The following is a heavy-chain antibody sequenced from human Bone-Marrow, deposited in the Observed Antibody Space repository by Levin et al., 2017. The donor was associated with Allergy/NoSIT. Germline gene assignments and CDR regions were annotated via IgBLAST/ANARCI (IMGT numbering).Heavy chain of an antibody. V-gene: IGHV1-24*01. Sequence: ASVKVSCKVSGDTLTELSMQWVRQAPGKGLEWMGGFDPENAETVYAQKFQGRVTMTEETSTETAYMELSRLRSEDTPVYYCATRGHDFWSGFDVWGQGTTVTVSS. J-gene: IGHJ6*02. CDR2: FDPENAET. D-gene: IGHD3-3*01. CDR1: GDTLTELS. CDR3: ATRGHDFWSGFDV.